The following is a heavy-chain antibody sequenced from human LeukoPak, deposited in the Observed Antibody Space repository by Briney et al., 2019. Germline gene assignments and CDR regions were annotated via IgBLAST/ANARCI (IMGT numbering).Heavy chain of an antibody. CDR2: ISSSGRYT. V-gene: IGHV3-11*06. Sequence: GGSLRLSCAASGFTFTDYYMSWIRQAPGKGLEWISYISSSGRYTHYADSLKGRFTISRDNATNSLYLQINSLTAEDTAVYFCARDTAMVIDYWGRGTLVTVSS. D-gene: IGHD2-21*01. CDR1: GFTFTDYY. J-gene: IGHJ4*02. CDR3: ARDTAMVIDY.